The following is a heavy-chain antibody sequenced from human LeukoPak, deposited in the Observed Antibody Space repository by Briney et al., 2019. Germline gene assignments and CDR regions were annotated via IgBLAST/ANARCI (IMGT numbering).Heavy chain of an antibody. Sequence: GGSLRFSGAASGFSFSTYAMCWVRKAPGKGLGWVSGISANGGNTHYADSVKGRFTISRDNIKNTLFLQMKTLRAEDTAIYYCAKEQIGWLALFDPWGQGTLVRVSS. J-gene: IGHJ5*02. CDR2: ISANGGNT. D-gene: IGHD2-15*01. CDR3: AKEQIGWLALFDP. V-gene: IGHV3-23*01. CDR1: GFSFSTYA.